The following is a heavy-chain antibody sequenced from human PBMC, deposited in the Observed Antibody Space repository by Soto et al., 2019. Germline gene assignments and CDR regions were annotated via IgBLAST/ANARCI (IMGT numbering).Heavy chain of an antibody. J-gene: IGHJ4*02. Sequence: PSETLSLTCTVSGGPISSSSYFWVWIRHPPGKGLEWIASISSSGSTYYNPSLKSRVTISVDTSKDQFSLKLTSVTAADTALYHCVRLQGNYGVFDYWGQGTLVTVSS. D-gene: IGHD4-17*01. CDR2: ISSSGST. CDR1: GGPISSSSYF. V-gene: IGHV4-39*01. CDR3: VRLQGNYGVFDY.